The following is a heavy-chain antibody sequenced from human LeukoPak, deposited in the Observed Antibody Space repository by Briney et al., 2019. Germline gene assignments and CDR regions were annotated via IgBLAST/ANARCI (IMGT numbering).Heavy chain of an antibody. CDR2: INPSGGST. J-gene: IGHJ6*02. Sequence: ASVKVSCKASGYTFTSYYMHWVRQAPGQGLEWMGIINPSGGSTSYAQKFQGRVTMTRNTSISTAYMELSSLRSEDTAVYYCARDGIAAAGPHYYYYYGMDVWGQGTTVTVSS. CDR1: GYTFTSYY. V-gene: IGHV1-46*01. CDR3: ARDGIAAAGPHYYYYYGMDV. D-gene: IGHD6-13*01.